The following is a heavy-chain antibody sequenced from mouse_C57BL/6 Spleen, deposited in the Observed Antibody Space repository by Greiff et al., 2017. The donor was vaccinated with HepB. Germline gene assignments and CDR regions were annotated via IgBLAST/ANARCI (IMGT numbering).Heavy chain of an antibody. J-gene: IGHJ2*01. Sequence: QVQLQQSGAELVMPGASVKLSCKASGYTFTSYWMHWVKQRPGQGLEWIGEIDPSDSYTNYNQKFKGKSTLTVDKSSSTAYMQLSSLTSEDSAVYYCARLGDGYWGQGTTLTVSS. D-gene: IGHD3-3*01. CDR1: GYTFTSYW. CDR3: ARLGDGY. CDR2: IDPSDSYT. V-gene: IGHV1-69*01.